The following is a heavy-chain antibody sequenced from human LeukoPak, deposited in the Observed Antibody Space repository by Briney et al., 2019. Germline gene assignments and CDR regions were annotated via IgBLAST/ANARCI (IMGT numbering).Heavy chain of an antibody. Sequence: GGSLRLSCAASGFTFSSYGMHWVRQAPGKGLEWVAVISYDGSNKYYADSVKGRFTISRDNSKNTLYLQMNSLRAEDTAVYYCAKDADIVATITVGYFDYWGQGTLVTVSS. D-gene: IGHD5-12*01. V-gene: IGHV3-30*18. CDR3: AKDADIVATITVGYFDY. J-gene: IGHJ4*02. CDR2: ISYDGSNK. CDR1: GFTFSSYG.